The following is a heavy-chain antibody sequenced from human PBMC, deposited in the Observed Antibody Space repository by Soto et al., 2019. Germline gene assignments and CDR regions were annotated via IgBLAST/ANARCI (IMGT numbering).Heavy chain of an antibody. V-gene: IGHV3-30-3*01. D-gene: IGHD2-2*01. CDR3: AREPAGYCSSTSCYRSYYYYGMDV. Sequence: QVQLVESGGGVVQPGRSLRLSCAASGFTFSSYAMHWVRQAPGKGLEWVAVISYDGSNKYYADSVKGRFTISRDNSKNTLYLQMNSLRAEDTAVYYCAREPAGYCSSTSCYRSYYYYGMDVWGQGTTVTVSS. CDR2: ISYDGSNK. J-gene: IGHJ6*02. CDR1: GFTFSSYA.